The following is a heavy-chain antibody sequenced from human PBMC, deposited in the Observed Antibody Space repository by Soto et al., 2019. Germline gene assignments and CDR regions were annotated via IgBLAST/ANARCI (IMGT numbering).Heavy chain of an antibody. J-gene: IGHJ4*02. V-gene: IGHV4-59*01. CDR3: ASGGRCYSRYCYFDY. Sequence: KPSETLSLTCTVSGGSISSYYWSWIRQPPGKGLEWIGYIYYSGSTNYNPSLKSRVTISVDTSKNQFSLKLSSVTAADTAVYYCASGGRCYSRYCYFDYWGQGTLVTVSS. CDR1: GGSISSYY. D-gene: IGHD2-15*01. CDR2: IYYSGST.